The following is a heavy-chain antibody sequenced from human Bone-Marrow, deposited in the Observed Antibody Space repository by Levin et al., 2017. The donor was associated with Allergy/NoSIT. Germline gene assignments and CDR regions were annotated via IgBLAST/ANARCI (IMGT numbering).Heavy chain of an antibody. CDR1: GFSSYA. CDR2: ISGSGLRT. J-gene: IGHJ4*02. V-gene: IGHV3-23*01. D-gene: IGHD3-16*02. CDR3: AKASIMMTFGGVIMLRNIDS. Sequence: GGSLRLSCAASGFSSYAMTWVRQPPGKGLEWISAISGSGLRTFYADSVKGRFTISRDSSKTTLYLQMNSLRAEDTAVYYCAKASIMMTFGGVIMLRNIDSWGQGTLVTVSS.